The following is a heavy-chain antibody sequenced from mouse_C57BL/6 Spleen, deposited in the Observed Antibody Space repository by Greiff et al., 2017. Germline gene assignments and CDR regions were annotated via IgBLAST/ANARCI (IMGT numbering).Heavy chain of an antibody. CDR3: ARDGGDY. Sequence: QVQLQQPGAELVRPGTSVKLSCKASGYTFTSYWMHWVKQRPGQGLEWIGVIDPSASYTNYNQKFKGKATLTVDTSSSTAYMQLSSLTSEDSAVYYCARDGGDYWGQGTTLTVSS. CDR1: GYTFTSYW. CDR2: IDPSASYT. V-gene: IGHV1-59*01. J-gene: IGHJ2*01.